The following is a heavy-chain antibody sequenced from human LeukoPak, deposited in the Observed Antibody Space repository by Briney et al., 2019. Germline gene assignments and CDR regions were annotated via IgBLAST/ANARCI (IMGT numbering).Heavy chain of an antibody. CDR3: ARDEQQLLDAFDV. CDR2: ISNSNNYI. CDR1: GFSFSYYY. D-gene: IGHD6-13*01. Sequence: GGSLRLSCAASGFSFSYYYMNWVRQAPGKGLEWVSSISNSNNYIYYADSVKGRFTISRDNARNSLYLQMNSLRAEDTAVYYCARDEQQLLDAFDVWGQGTMVTVTS. J-gene: IGHJ3*01. V-gene: IGHV3-21*01.